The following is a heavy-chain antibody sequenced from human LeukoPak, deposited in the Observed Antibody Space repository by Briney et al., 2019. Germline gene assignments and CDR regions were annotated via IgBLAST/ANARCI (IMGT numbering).Heavy chain of an antibody. J-gene: IGHJ4*02. CDR3: TRDAESRYYDSSGYPY. CDR2: IRSNSYGGTA. Sequence: GGSLRLSCIASGFTFGGYAMSWVRQAPGQGLELVGFIRSNSYGGTADYAASVKGRFSISRDDSKSIAYLQMNSLKTEDTAVYYCTRDAESRYYDSSGYPYWGQGTLVTVSS. V-gene: IGHV3-49*04. CDR1: GFTFGGYA. D-gene: IGHD3-22*01.